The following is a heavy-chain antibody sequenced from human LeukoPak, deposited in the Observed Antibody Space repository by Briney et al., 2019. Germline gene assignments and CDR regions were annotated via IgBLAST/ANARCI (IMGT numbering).Heavy chain of an antibody. J-gene: IGHJ6*03. CDR3: ARTYDPYYYYYMDV. CDR1: GYSFTSYW. Sequence: GGSLKISCKGSGYSFTSYWIGWVRQATGQGLEWMGWMNPNSGNTGYAQKFQGRVTITRNTSISTAYMELSSLRSEDTAVYYCARTYDPYYYYYMDVWGKGTTVTVSS. V-gene: IGHV1-8*03. CDR2: MNPNSGNT. D-gene: IGHD3-3*01.